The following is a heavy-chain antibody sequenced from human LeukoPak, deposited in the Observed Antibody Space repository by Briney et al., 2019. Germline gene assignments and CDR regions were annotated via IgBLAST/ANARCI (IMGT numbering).Heavy chain of an antibody. CDR2: MNPNSGGT. Sequence: ASVKVSCKASGYTFTSYDINWVRQATGQGLEWMGWMNPNSGGTNYAQKFQGRVTMTRDTSISTAYMELSRLRSDDTAVYYCARAASFWSGYYRHFDYWGQGTLVTVSS. J-gene: IGHJ4*02. V-gene: IGHV1-2*02. CDR1: GYTFTSYD. CDR3: ARAASFWSGYYRHFDY. D-gene: IGHD3-3*01.